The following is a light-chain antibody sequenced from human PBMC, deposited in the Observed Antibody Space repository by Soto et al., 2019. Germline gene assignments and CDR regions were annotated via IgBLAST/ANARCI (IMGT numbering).Light chain of an antibody. Sequence: DIQMTQSPSSLSASVGDRVTISCRASQGIGNDLDWYQQKPGKAPKRLIYGGFILQSGVPSRFSGSGSGTEFTLTISSLQPEDFATYYCLQHYDYPWTFGQGTKVEIK. J-gene: IGKJ1*01. CDR3: LQHYDYPWT. CDR1: QGIGND. CDR2: GGF. V-gene: IGKV1-17*01.